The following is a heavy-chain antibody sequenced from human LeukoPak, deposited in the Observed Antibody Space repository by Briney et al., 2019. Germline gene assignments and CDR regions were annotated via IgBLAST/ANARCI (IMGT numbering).Heavy chain of an antibody. CDR1: GYTFTTYY. CDR2: INPNGGSI. J-gene: IGHJ4*02. Sequence: ASVKVSCKASGYTFTTYYIHWVRQAPGQGLEWVGIINPNGGSINYAQKLQGRVTMTRDTSTSTVYMELSSLGSEDTAVYYCTRDKGGSYSDYWGQGTLVTVSS. D-gene: IGHD2-15*01. V-gene: IGHV1-46*01. CDR3: TRDKGGSYSDY.